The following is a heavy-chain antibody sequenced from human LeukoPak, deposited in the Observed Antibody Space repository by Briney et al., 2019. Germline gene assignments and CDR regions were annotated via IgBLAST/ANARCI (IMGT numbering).Heavy chain of an antibody. CDR2: ISPSGGST. CDR3: ARDNSVRDEAWWFNP. J-gene: IGHJ5*02. CDR1: GYTFTSNY. D-gene: IGHD5-24*01. Sequence: ASVKVSCKAFGYTFTSNYMHWVRQAPGQGPEWMGVISPSGGSTTYALKFQGRVTLTRDMSTSTDYLELSSVRSEDTAVYYCARDNSVRDEAWWFNPWGQGTLVTVSS. V-gene: IGHV1-46*01.